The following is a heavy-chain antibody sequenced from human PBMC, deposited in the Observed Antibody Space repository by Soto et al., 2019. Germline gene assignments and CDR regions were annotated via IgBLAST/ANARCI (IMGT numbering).Heavy chain of an antibody. J-gene: IGHJ4*02. V-gene: IGHV2-5*02. Sequence: QITLNESGPTQVKPRQTLTLTCTFSGFSLTTSGVGVGWIRQSPGKAPEWLALIYWDDDKRYSPSLKSRLTITKDTSKNQVVLTMADLDPADTATYYCSHRVLRTVFGLVTTTVIYFDFLGQGTPVAVSS. CDR2: IYWDDDK. D-gene: IGHD3-3*01. CDR1: GFSLTTSGVG. CDR3: SHRVLRTVFGLVTTTVIYFDF.